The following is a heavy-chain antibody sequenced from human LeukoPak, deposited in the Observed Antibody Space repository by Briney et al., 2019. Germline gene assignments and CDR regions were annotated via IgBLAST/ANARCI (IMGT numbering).Heavy chain of an antibody. D-gene: IGHD6-13*01. V-gene: IGHV3-23*01. Sequence: PGGSLRLSCEASGFTFSNYAMSWVRQAPGKGLEWVSTVTASARRTYYADSVKGRFTISRDNSKNTLYLQMNSLRAEDTAVYYCARVRPSSSSWGYFDYWGQGTLVTVSS. CDR2: VTASARRT. J-gene: IGHJ4*02. CDR3: ARVRPSSSSWGYFDY. CDR1: GFTFSNYA.